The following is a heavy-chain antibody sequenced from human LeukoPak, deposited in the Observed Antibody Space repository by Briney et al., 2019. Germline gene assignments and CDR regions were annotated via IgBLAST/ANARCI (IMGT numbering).Heavy chain of an antibody. V-gene: IGHV3-33*01. CDR2: IWYDGSNK. CDR1: GFTFSSYG. J-gene: IGHJ4*02. CDR3: ARDPYYYDSSGYPSY. D-gene: IGHD3-22*01. Sequence: GRSLRLSCAASGFTFSSYGMHWVRQALGKGLEWVAVIWYDGSNKYYADSVKGRFTISRDNSKNTLYLQMNSLRAEDTAVYYCARDPYYYDSSGYPSYWGQGTLVTVSS.